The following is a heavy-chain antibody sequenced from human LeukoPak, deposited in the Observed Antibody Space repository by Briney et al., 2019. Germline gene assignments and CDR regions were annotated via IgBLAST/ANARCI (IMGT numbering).Heavy chain of an antibody. D-gene: IGHD3-10*01. Sequence: GGSLRLFCATSGFTFSRYDMRWVRQAPGKGLEWVAFERYDGSNKNYADSVQGRFTISRTNSKNTLYLHMTSLRAEDTAVYYCAKRPPGSGLDYWGQGTLVTVSS. CDR1: GFTFSRYD. CDR2: ERYDGSNK. CDR3: AKRPPGSGLDY. J-gene: IGHJ4*02. V-gene: IGHV3-30*02.